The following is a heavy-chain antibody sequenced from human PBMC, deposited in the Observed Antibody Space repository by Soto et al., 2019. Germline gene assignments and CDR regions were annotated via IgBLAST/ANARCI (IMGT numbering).Heavy chain of an antibody. Sequence: GGSLRLSCAASGFTFSDYYMSWIRQAPGKGLERVSYISSSGSTIYYADSLKGRFTISRDYAKNSLYLQMNSLRAEDTAVYYCARDQSAYNWNEQPDAFDIWGQGTMVTVSS. D-gene: IGHD1-20*01. CDR1: GFTFSDYY. CDR2: ISSSGSTI. CDR3: ARDQSAYNWNEQPDAFDI. V-gene: IGHV3-11*01. J-gene: IGHJ3*02.